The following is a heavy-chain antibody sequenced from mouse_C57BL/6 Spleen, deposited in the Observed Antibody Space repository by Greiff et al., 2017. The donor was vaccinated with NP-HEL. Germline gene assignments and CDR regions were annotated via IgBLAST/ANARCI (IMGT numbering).Heavy chain of an antibody. V-gene: IGHV1-55*01. CDR1: GYTFTSYW. Sequence: VKLQESGAELVKPGASVKMSCKASGYTFTSYWITWVKQRPGQGLEWIGDIYPGSGSTNYNEKFKSKATLTVATSSSTASMQLSRLTSEDSAVDYCARADWDENYYAMDDWGQGTSVTVSS. CDR3: ARADWDENYYAMDD. J-gene: IGHJ4*01. D-gene: IGHD4-1*01. CDR2: IYPGSGST.